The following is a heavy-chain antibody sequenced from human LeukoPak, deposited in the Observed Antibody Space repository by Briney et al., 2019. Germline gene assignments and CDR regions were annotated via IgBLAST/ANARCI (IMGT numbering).Heavy chain of an antibody. V-gene: IGHV4-59*01. CDR2: IYYSGST. CDR3: ARVREDSSGYYYLAY. Sequence: NPSETLSLTCTVSGGSISSYYWSWIRQPPGKGLEWIGYIYYSGSTNYNPSLKSRVTISVDTSKNQFSLKLNSVTAADTAVYYCARVREDSSGYYYLAYWGQGTLVTVSS. D-gene: IGHD3-22*01. CDR1: GGSISSYY. J-gene: IGHJ4*02.